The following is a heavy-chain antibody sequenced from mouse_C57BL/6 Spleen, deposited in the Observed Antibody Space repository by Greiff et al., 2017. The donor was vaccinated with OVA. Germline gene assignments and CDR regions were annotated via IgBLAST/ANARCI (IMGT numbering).Heavy chain of an antibody. Sequence: QVQLQQPGAELVRPGSSVKLSCKASGYTFTSYWMHWVKQRPIQGLEWIGNIDPSDSETHYNQKFKDKATLTVDKSSSTAYMQLSSLPSEDSAVYYCARSDSAGYVAYWGQGTLVTVSA. CDR3: ARSDSAGYVAY. J-gene: IGHJ3*01. D-gene: IGHD3-2*02. CDR2: IDPSDSET. V-gene: IGHV1-52*01. CDR1: GYTFTSYW.